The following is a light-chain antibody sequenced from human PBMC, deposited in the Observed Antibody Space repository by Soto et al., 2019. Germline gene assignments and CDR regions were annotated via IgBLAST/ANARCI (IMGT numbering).Light chain of an antibody. V-gene: IGKV1-5*03. CDR2: KAS. J-gene: IGKJ1*01. Sequence: DIQMTQSPSTLSASVGDRVTITCRASQSISIWLAWYQHKAGEAPKLLIYKASSLESGVPSRFSGSGSGTEFTLTISSLQPDDFATYYCQQYNRYWTFGQGTKVEIK. CDR3: QQYNRYWT. CDR1: QSISIW.